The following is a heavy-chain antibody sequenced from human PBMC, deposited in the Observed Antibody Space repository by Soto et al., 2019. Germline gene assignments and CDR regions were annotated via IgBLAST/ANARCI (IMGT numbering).Heavy chain of an antibody. CDR2: IYYSGST. D-gene: IGHD1-26*01. J-gene: IGHJ5*02. CDR1: GGSISSSNYY. V-gene: IGHV4-39*01. CDR3: ATQEVGGSYVYTFDP. Sequence: SETLSLTCTVSGGSISSSNYYWGWIRQPPGKGLEWIGSIYYSGSTYYNPSLKSRVTIPVDTSKNQFSLKLSSVTAADTAVYYCATQEVGGSYVYTFDPWGQGTLVTVSS.